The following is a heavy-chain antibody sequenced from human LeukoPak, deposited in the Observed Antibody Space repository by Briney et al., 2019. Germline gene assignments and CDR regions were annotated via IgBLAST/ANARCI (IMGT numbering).Heavy chain of an antibody. Sequence: GGSLRLSCAASGFTFDDYAMHWVRQAPGKGLEWVSLISGDGGSTYYADSVKGRFTISRDNSKNSLYLQMNSLGTEDTALYYCAKDISPYGGNSRFDYWGQGTLVTVSS. CDR2: ISGDGGST. CDR3: AKDISPYGGNSRFDY. D-gene: IGHD4-23*01. V-gene: IGHV3-43*02. J-gene: IGHJ4*02. CDR1: GFTFDDYA.